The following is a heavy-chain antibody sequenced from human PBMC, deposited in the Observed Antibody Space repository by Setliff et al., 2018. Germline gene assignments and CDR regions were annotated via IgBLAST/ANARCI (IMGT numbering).Heavy chain of an antibody. Sequence: PSQTLSLTCAVYGGSFSGYYWSWIRQPPGKGLEWIGAINHSGSTNYNPSLKSRVTISVDTSNNQFSLKLSSVTAADTAVYYCARTPDGFLGDGYNLNTLGYFDSWGQGTLVTVSS. D-gene: IGHD3-3*01. CDR1: GGSFSGYY. CDR2: INHSGST. V-gene: IGHV4-34*01. J-gene: IGHJ4*02. CDR3: ARTPDGFLGDGYNLNTLGYFDS.